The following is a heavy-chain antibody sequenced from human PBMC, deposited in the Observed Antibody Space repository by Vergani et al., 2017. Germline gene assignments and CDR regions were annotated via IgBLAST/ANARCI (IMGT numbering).Heavy chain of an antibody. CDR1: GFNFTSHV. V-gene: IGHV3-21*01. CDR2: ISPKNYI. J-gene: IGHJ4*02. CDR3: ARDCSGPGCYSGRIDY. D-gene: IGHD2-15*01. Sequence: EVQLVESGGGLVKPGGSLRLSCAASGFNFTSHVMFWVRQAPGKGLQWVSSISPKNYIHYADSVKGRFTVSRDNARNSLFLQMDSLRVDDTALYHCARDCSGPGCYSGRIDYWGQGILVTVSS.